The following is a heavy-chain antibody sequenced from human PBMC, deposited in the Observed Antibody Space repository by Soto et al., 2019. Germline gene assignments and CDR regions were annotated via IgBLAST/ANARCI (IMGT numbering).Heavy chain of an antibody. Sequence: ASVKVSRKTSGYTFNTYGINWVRQAPGQGLEWMGVVNPSGGSTKYAQNFQGRVTMTRDTSTTTIYMELSSLRSDDTAIYYCAREENCSGGTCYSEYFHRWGQGTLVTVSS. V-gene: IGHV1-46*02. CDR2: VNPSGGST. CDR3: AREENCSGGTCYSEYFHR. CDR1: GYTFNTYG. D-gene: IGHD2-15*01. J-gene: IGHJ1*01.